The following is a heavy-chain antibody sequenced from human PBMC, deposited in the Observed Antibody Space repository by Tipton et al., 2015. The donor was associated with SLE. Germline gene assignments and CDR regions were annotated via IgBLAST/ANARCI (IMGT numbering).Heavy chain of an antibody. D-gene: IGHD1-26*01. V-gene: IGHV4-39*07. CDR2: IYYSGST. J-gene: IGHJ3*02. CDR1: GGSISSSSYY. CDR3: ARGSGSLLDAFDI. Sequence: TLSLTCTVSGGSISSSSYYWGWIRQPPGKGLEWIGSIYYSGSTYYNPSLKSRVTISVDTSKNQFSLKLSSVTAADTAVYYCARGSGSLLDAFDIWGQGTMVTVSS.